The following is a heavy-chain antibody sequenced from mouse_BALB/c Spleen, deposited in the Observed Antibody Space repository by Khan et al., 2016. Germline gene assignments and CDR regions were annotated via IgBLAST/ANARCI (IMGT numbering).Heavy chain of an antibody. J-gene: IGHJ3*01. Sequence: VQLKESGPSLAKPSQTLSLTCSVTGDSITSGHWNWIRKFPGNKFDFMGYISHSGDSYYNPSLKSRISIPRDTSKNQYYLQLNSVTTDDTATYYGATWDYYGSAFAYWGQGTLVTVSA. CDR2: ISHSGDS. CDR1: GDSITSGH. V-gene: IGHV3-8*02. CDR3: ATWDYYGSAFAY. D-gene: IGHD1-2*01.